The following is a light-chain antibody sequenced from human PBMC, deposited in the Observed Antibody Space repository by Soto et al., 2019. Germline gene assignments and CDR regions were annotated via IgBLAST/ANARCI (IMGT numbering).Light chain of an antibody. J-gene: IGKJ1*01. CDR3: LQDYVYPWT. CDR2: EAS. CDR1: QGISSH. V-gene: IGKV1-8*01. Sequence: AIRMTQSPSSFSASTGDRVTITCRASQGISSHLAWYQQKPGKAPKLLIYEASTLQTGVASRFSGSGSGTDFTLTISSLQPEDFATYYCLQDYVYPWTFGQGTKVEVK.